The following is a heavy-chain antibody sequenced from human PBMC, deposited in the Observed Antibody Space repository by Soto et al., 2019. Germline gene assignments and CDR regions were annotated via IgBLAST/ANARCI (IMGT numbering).Heavy chain of an antibody. Sequence: QVQLVQSGAEVKKPGASVKVSCKASGYTFTSYYMHWVRQAPGQGLEWMGIINPSGGSTSYAQKFQVRVTMTRDPSTSTVYRELRSRRSEDTAVYYCARAATVTTERYYYYGMDVWGQGTTVTVSS. CDR2: INPSGGST. J-gene: IGHJ6*02. CDR1: GYTFTSYY. V-gene: IGHV1-46*01. CDR3: ARAATVTTERYYYYGMDV. D-gene: IGHD4-17*01.